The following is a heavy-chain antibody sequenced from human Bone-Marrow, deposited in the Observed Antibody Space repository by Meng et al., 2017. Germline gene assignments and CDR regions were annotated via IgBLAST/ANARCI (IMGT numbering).Heavy chain of an antibody. D-gene: IGHD3-10*01. CDR3: AGDGGITMPGRGFDI. CDR1: GYTFTSYA. J-gene: IGHJ3*02. CDR2: SNAGNGNT. V-gene: IGHV1-3*02. Sequence: ASVKVSCKASGYTFTSYAMHWVRQAPGQRLEWMGWSNAGNGNTKYSQEFQGRVTITRDTSASTAYMELSSLRSEDMAVYYCAGDGGITMPGRGFDIWGQGTMVTVSS.